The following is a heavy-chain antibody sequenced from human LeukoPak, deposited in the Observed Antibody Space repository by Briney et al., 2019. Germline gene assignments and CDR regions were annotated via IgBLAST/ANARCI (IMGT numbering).Heavy chain of an antibody. Sequence: SETLSLTCAVYGGSFSGYYWSWLRQPPGKGLEWIGEINHSGSTNYNPSLKSRVTISLDTSKNQFSLKLSSVTAADTAVYYCARVVSSVTTFVGFDPWGQGTLVTVSS. J-gene: IGHJ5*02. CDR3: ARVVSSVTTFVGFDP. CDR2: INHSGST. V-gene: IGHV4-34*01. CDR1: GGSFSGYY. D-gene: IGHD4-17*01.